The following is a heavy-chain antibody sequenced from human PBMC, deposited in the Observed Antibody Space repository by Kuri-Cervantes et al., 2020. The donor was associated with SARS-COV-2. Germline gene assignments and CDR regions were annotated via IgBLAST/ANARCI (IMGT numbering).Heavy chain of an antibody. D-gene: IGHD3-3*01. CDR1: GYTFTSYD. J-gene: IGHJ6*02. CDR2: MNPNSGNT. CDR3: ARDGITIFGVVYYYGMDV. Sequence: ASVKVSCKASGYTFTSYDINWVRQATGQGLEWMGWMNPNSGNTGYAQKFQGRVTMTRNTSISTAYMELSSLRSEDTAVYYCARDGITIFGVVYYYGMDVWGQGTTVTVSS. V-gene: IGHV1-8*01.